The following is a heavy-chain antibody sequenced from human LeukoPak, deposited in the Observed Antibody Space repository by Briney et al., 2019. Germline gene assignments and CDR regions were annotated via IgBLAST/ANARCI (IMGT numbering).Heavy chain of an antibody. Sequence: LETLSLTCSVSGGSVTSGGFYWGWLRQPPGKGPEWIATICYTGSTYYNPSLNSRVTVSIDTSKNQFSLRLTSVTATDTAVYHCARHSGSGSLSRPFDPWGQGTLVTVSS. V-gene: IGHV4-39*01. CDR2: ICYTGST. CDR1: GGSVTSGGFY. J-gene: IGHJ5*02. CDR3: ARHSGSGSLSRPFDP. D-gene: IGHD3-10*01.